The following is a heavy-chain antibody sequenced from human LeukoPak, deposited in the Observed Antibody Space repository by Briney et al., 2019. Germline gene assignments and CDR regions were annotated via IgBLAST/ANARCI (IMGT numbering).Heavy chain of an antibody. V-gene: IGHV5-51*01. Sequence: GESLEISCKGSGYHFTSYWLGWVRQVPGKGLEWMGIIYPGDSDTRYSPFFQGQVPISADKTISPDYLQWGSLKASDTAMYYCARRGYSGYDYGLFDYWGQGTLVTVSS. CDR3: ARRGYSGYDYGLFDY. J-gene: IGHJ4*02. CDR1: GYHFTSYW. CDR2: IYPGDSDT. D-gene: IGHD5-12*01.